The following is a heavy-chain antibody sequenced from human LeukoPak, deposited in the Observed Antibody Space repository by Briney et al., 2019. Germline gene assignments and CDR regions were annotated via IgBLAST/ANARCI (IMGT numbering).Heavy chain of an antibody. J-gene: IGHJ4*02. CDR2: IHSGGRT. CDR1: GFSVSNNY. D-gene: IGHD3-3*01. CDR3: ARPGSASGYWVH. Sequence: GGSLRLSCAASGFSVSNNYLSWVRQPPGKGLEWASVIHSGGRTKYADSVRDRFTISRDTAKNTVYLQMNSLRVDDTAAYYCARPGSASGYWVHWGQGTLVTVSS. V-gene: IGHV3-66*01.